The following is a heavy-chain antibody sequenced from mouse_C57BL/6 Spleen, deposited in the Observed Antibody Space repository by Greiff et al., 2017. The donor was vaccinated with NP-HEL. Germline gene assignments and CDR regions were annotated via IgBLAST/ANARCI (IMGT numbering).Heavy chain of an antibody. D-gene: IGHD3-2*02. CDR1: GYAFSSSW. J-gene: IGHJ3*01. CDR2: IYPGDGDT. CDR3: ARSSSGYGFAY. V-gene: IGHV1-82*01. Sequence: VQRVESGPELVKPGASVKISCKASGYAFSSSWMNWVKQRPGKGLEWIGRIYPGDGDTNYNGKFKGKATLTADKSSSTAYMQLSSLTSEDSAVYFCARSSSGYGFAYWGQGTLVTVSA.